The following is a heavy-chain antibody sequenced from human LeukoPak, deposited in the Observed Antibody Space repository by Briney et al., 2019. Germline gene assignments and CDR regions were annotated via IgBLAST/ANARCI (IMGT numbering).Heavy chain of an antibody. V-gene: IGHV3-11*04. CDR3: ARPLRESGYFYFDY. CDR2: ITSGSSTI. J-gene: IGHJ4*02. Sequence: PGGSLRLSCAASGFTFSDSYMNWIRQAPGKGLEWVSYITSGSSTIYYPDSVKGRFTISRDNAKNSLYLQMNSLRAEDTAVYYCARPLRESGYFYFDYWGQGTLVTVSS. CDR1: GFTFSDSY. D-gene: IGHD3-3*01.